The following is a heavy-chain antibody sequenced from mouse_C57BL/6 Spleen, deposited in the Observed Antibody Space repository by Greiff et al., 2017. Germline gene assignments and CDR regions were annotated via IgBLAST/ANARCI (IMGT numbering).Heavy chain of an antibody. CDR2: LNPSSGYT. CDR3: ARITTVVDDFTY. CDR1: GYTFTSYW. J-gene: IGHJ3*01. V-gene: IGHV1-7*01. Sequence: QVQLQQSGAELAKPGASVKLSCKASGYTFTSYWMHWVKQRPGQGLEWIGYLNPSSGYTKYNQKFKDKATLTADKSSSTAYMQMSSLTYEDSAVYYCARITTVVDDFTYWGQGTLVTVST. D-gene: IGHD1-1*01.